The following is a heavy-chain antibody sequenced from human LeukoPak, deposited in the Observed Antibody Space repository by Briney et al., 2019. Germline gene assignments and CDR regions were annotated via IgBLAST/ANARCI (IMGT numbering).Heavy chain of an antibody. CDR3: ARKSYNWFDP. CDR1: GGSFSGYY. J-gene: IGHJ5*02. Sequence: SETLSLTCAVYGGSFSGYYWSWIRQPPGKGLEWIGEINHSGSTNYNPSLKSRVTISVDTSKNQFSLKLSSVTAVDTAVYYCARKSYNWFDPWGQGTLVTVSS. V-gene: IGHV4-34*01. CDR2: INHSGST.